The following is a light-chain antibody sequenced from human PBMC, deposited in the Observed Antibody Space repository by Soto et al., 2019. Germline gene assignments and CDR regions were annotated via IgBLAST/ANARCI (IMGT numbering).Light chain of an antibody. CDR1: SXNIGSNY. Sequence: QSVLTQPPSASGTPGQRVTISCSGSSXNIGSNYVYWYQQLPGTAPKLLIYSNNQRPSGVPDRFSGSKSGTSASLAISGLRSEDEADYYCAAWDDGLSGSYVFGTGTKVTVL. J-gene: IGLJ1*01. CDR2: SNN. V-gene: IGLV1-47*02. CDR3: AAWDDGLSGSYV.